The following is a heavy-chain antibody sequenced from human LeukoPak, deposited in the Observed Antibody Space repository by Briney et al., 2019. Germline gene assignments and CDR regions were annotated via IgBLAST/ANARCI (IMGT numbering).Heavy chain of an antibody. CDR1: GFTFSSYS. Sequence: GGSLRLSCAASGFTFSSYSMNWVRQAPGKGLEWVAVISYDGSNKYYADSVKGRFTISRDNSKNTLYLQMNSLRAEDTAVYYCAREAPSYFDYWGQGTLVTVSS. J-gene: IGHJ4*02. CDR2: ISYDGSNK. V-gene: IGHV3-30*03. CDR3: AREAPSYFDY.